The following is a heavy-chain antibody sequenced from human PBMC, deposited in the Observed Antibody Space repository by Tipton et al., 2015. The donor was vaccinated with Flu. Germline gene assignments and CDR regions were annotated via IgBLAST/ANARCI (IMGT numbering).Heavy chain of an antibody. J-gene: IGHJ4*02. D-gene: IGHD3-3*01. Sequence: GSLRLSCAASGFTFSDFWMTWVRQAPGKGLEWVASIKHDGSEKYYVDSVKGRFTISRDNPKNSLYLQMNSLRAEDTAMYYCARRLWSGDFWGQGILVTVSS. CDR1: GFTFSDFW. CDR2: IKHDGSEK. V-gene: IGHV3-7*01. CDR3: ARRLWSGDF.